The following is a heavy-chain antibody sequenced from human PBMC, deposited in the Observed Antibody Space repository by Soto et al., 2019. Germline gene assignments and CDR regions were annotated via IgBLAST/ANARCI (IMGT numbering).Heavy chain of an antibody. J-gene: IGHJ5*02. CDR1: GCNFTIYY. D-gene: IGHD3-22*01. V-gene: IGHV1-2*02. CDR2: INPNSGGT. CDR3: ARGSRRISVYYFNWFD. Sequence: DSVLICNTDSGCNFTIYYMDWVRKAPGQGLEWMGWINPNSGGTNYAQKFQGRVTMTRDTSISTAYMELSRLRSDDTAVYYCARGSRRISVYYFNWFD.